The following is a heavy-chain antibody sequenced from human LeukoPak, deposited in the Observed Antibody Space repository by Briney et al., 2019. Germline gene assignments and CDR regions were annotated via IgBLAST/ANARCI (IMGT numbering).Heavy chain of an antibody. CDR2: ISGSGDNT. Sequence: GGSLRLSCVVSGFTFSSYAMSWVRQAPGQGLEWLSAISGSGDNTYYADSVKGRFTISRDTSKNTVHLQMNSLTAVDTAVYYCAKGVTYGYFFDSWGQGTLVTVSS. CDR1: GFTFSSYA. J-gene: IGHJ4*02. D-gene: IGHD4-17*01. V-gene: IGHV3-23*01. CDR3: AKGVTYGYFFDS.